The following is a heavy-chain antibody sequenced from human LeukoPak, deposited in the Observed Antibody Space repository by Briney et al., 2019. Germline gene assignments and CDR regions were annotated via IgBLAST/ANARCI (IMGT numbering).Heavy chain of an antibody. CDR1: GYSFTTYW. J-gene: IGHJ5*02. V-gene: IGHV5-51*01. Sequence: GESLKISCKGSGYSFTTYWIGWVRQMPGKGLEWMGILYPGDSNTRYSPSFQGQVTISVDKSISTAYLQWSSLKASDTAMYYCARHNYGSSTSSWFDPWGQGTLVTVSS. CDR2: LYPGDSNT. CDR3: ARHNYGSSTSSWFDP. D-gene: IGHD2-2*01.